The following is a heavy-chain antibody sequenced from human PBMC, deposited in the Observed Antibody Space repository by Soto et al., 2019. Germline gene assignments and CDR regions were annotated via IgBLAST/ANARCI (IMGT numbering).Heavy chain of an antibody. D-gene: IGHD3-10*01. CDR1: GFTLSSYA. Sequence: AGGSLRLSCAASGFTLSSYAMSWVRQAPGKGLEWVSAISGSGGSTYYADSVKGRFTISRDNSKNTLYLQMNSLRAEDTAVYYCATPRVGIYGSGSSLFDYWGQGTLVTVSS. CDR2: ISGSGGST. CDR3: ATPRVGIYGSGSSLFDY. V-gene: IGHV3-23*01. J-gene: IGHJ4*02.